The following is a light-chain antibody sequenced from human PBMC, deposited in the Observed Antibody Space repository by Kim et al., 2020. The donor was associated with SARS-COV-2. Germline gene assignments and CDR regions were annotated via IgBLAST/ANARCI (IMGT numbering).Light chain of an antibody. V-gene: IGLV6-57*01. CDR3: QSYHSTNRV. CDR2: ENN. Sequence: KTVTISCTRSSGSIDNNYVHWYQRRPGSNPTTIIYENNKRPPGVPDRFSGSIDTSSNSASLTISGLKTDDEADYYCQSYHSTNRVFGGVTQLTVL. CDR1: SGSIDNNY. J-gene: IGLJ3*02.